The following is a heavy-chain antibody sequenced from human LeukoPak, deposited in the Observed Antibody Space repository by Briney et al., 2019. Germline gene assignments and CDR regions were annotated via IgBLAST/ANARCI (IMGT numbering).Heavy chain of an antibody. D-gene: IGHD3-9*01. J-gene: IGHJ5*02. V-gene: IGHV1-2*02. CDR2: INPNSGDT. Sequence: ASVKVSCKASGYTFTGYYIHWVRQAPGQGLEWMGWINPNSGDTNYAQKFQGRVTMTRDTSISTAYMDLNRLKSDDTAMYYCARDPDYDISTGYSADWFDPWGQGTLVSVSS. CDR3: ARDPDYDISTGYSADWFDP. CDR1: GYTFTGYY.